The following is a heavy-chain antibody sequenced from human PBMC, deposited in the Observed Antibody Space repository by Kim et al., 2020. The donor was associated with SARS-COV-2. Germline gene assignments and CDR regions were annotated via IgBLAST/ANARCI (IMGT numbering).Heavy chain of an antibody. V-gene: IGHV3-33*05. J-gene: IGHJ6*02. CDR2: ISYDGSNK. D-gene: IGHD6-13*01. CDR3: ASLAAAGDKVHYYYYYYGMDV. Sequence: GGSLRLSCAASGFTFSSYGMHWVRQAPGKGLEWVAVISYDGSNKYYADSVKGRFTISRDNSKNTLYLQMNSLRAEDTAVYYCASLAAAGDKVHYYYYYYGMDVWGQGTTVTVSS. CDR1: GFTFSSYG.